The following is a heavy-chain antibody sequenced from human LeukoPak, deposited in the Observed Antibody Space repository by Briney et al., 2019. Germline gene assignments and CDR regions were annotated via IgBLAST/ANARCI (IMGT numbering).Heavy chain of an antibody. D-gene: IGHD3-16*01. CDR2: IYPGDSDT. CDR1: GYSFTSYW. V-gene: IGHV5-51*01. J-gene: IGHJ4*02. CDR3: ARGDGDFGYYFDY. Sequence: GESLKISCKGSGYSFTSYWVAWVRQMPGKGLEWMGIIYPGDSDTRYSPSFQGQVTISADKSISTTYLQWSSLKASDTAMYFCARGDGDFGYYFDYWGQGTLVTVSS.